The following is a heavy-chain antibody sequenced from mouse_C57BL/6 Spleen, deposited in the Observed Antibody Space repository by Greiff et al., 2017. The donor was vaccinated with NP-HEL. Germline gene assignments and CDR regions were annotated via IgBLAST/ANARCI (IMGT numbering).Heavy chain of an antibody. CDR3: AREAYYGSSYGY. CDR2: ISGGGGNT. D-gene: IGHD1-1*01. V-gene: IGHV5-9*01. J-gene: IGHJ2*01. CDR1: GFTFSSYT. Sequence: EVMLVESGGGLVKPGGSLKLSCAASGFTFSSYTMSWVRQTPEKRLEWVATISGGGGNTYYPDSVKGRFTISRDNAKNTLYLQMSSLRSEDTAVYYCAREAYYGSSYGYWGQGTTLTVSS.